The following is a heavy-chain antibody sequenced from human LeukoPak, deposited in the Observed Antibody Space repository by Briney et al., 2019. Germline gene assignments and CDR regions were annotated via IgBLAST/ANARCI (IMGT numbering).Heavy chain of an antibody. D-gene: IGHD3-3*01. V-gene: IGHV1-46*01. J-gene: IGHJ4*02. Sequence: ASVKVSCKASGYTFTGYYMHWVRQAPGQGLEWMGIINPSGGSTSYAQKFQGRVTMTRDMSTSTVYMELSSLRSEDTAVYYCARDGYDFWSGYPGYYFDYWGQGTLVTVSS. CDR1: GYTFTGYY. CDR2: INPSGGST. CDR3: ARDGYDFWSGYPGYYFDY.